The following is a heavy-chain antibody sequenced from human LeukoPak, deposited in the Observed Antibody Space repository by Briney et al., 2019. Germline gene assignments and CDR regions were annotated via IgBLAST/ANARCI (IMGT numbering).Heavy chain of an antibody. CDR1: VFTFSSYW. CDR3: ARVRYYYDSSGLIDY. V-gene: IGHV3-74*01. D-gene: IGHD3-22*01. CDR2: INSDGSST. Sequence: GGSLRLSCAASVFTFSSYWMHWVRQAPGKGWVWVSRINSDGSSTSYADSVKGRFTISRDNAKNTLYLQMNSLRAEDTAVYYCARVRYYYDSSGLIDYWGQGTLVTVSS. J-gene: IGHJ4*02.